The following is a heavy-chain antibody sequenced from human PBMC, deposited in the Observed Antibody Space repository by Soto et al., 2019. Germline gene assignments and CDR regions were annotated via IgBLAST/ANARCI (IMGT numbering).Heavy chain of an antibody. D-gene: IGHD3-10*01. Sequence: EVYLVESGGGLVQPGRSLRLSCTPSGFTFGGYALTWVRQAPGKGLEWVGFIRSKAYGGTTEYAASVKGRFTISRDDSKSIAYLQMNSLKTEDTAVYYCSSGVTSKSNFHYGMDVWGQGTTVTFSS. J-gene: IGHJ6*02. CDR1: GFTFGGYA. CDR2: IRSKAYGGTT. CDR3: SSGVTSKSNFHYGMDV. V-gene: IGHV3-49*04.